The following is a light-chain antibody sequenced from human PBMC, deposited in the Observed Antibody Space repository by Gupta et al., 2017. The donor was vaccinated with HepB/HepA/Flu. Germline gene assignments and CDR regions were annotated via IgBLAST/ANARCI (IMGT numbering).Light chain of an antibody. Sequence: AIRMTQSPSPFSASTGDRVTITCRASQGISSYLSWYQQKPEKAPKLLIYAASTVQSGVPSRFSGGGSGTDFTLTISGLESEDFATYCCQQYYSYPRTFGPGTKVDIK. J-gene: IGKJ3*01. CDR1: QGISSY. CDR3: QQYYSYPRT. CDR2: AAS. V-gene: IGKV1-8*01.